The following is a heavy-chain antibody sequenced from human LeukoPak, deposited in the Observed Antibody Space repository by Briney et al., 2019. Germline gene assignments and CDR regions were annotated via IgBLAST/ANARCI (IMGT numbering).Heavy chain of an antibody. J-gene: IGHJ4*02. CDR3: ARGGPGGALNG. D-gene: IGHD1-26*01. CDR2: ISSSSSSI. Sequence: GGSLRLSCTASGFTFSSYSMNWVRLAPGKGLQWVSSISSSSSSIYYADSLKGRFTISRDNAKNSLYLQMNSLRAEDTAVYYWARGGPGGALNGWGQGTLVTVSS. CDR1: GFTFSSYS. V-gene: IGHV3-21*01.